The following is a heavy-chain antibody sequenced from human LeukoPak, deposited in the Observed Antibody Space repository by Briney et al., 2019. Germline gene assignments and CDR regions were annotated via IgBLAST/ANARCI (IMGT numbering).Heavy chain of an antibody. Sequence: PGGSLRLSCAASGFTFSSYAMHWVRQAPGKGLEWVAVISYDGSNKYYADSVKGRFTISRDNSKNTLYLQMNSLRAEDTAVYYCAKDTEMATITTVDYWGQGTLVTVSS. CDR3: AKDTEMATITTVDY. V-gene: IGHV3-30-3*01. CDR1: GFTFSSYA. D-gene: IGHD5-24*01. CDR2: ISYDGSNK. J-gene: IGHJ4*02.